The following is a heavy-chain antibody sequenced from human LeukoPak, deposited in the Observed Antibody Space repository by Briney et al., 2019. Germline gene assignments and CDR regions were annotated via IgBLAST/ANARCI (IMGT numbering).Heavy chain of an antibody. V-gene: IGHV4-59*01. D-gene: IGHD3-9*01. Sequence: SETLSLTCTVSGGSISSYYWSWIRQPPGKGLEWIGYTYYSGSTNYNPSLKSRVTISVDTSKNQFSLRLSSVTAADTAVYYCARGDHFDWLPYFDYWGQGTLVTVSS. CDR3: ARGDHFDWLPYFDY. CDR2: TYYSGST. J-gene: IGHJ4*02. CDR1: GGSISSYY.